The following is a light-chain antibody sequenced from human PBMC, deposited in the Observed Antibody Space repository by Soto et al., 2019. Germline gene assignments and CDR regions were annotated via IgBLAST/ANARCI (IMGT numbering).Light chain of an antibody. CDR1: QSVSSVS. V-gene: IGKV3-20*01. Sequence: IVLTQSPGTLSLSPGERATLSCRARQSVSSVSLAWYQQKPGQAPRLLVYGASTRATGIPDRFSGSGSGTDFTLTISRLEPEDFAVYYCQQYGGSPLVTFGQGTKLEIK. CDR2: GAS. CDR3: QQYGGSPLVT. J-gene: IGKJ2*01.